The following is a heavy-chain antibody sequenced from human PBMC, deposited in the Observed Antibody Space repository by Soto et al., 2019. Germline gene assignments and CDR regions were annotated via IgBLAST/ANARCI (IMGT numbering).Heavy chain of an antibody. CDR1: GYTFTSYA. CDR3: ASSYSNYALIDYYYYGMDV. CDR2: INAGNGNT. Sequence: ASVKVCCKASGYTFTSYAMHWVRQAPGQRLEWMGWINAGNGNTKYSQKFQGRVTITRDTSASTAYMELSSLRSEDTAVYYCASSYSNYALIDYYYYGMDVWGQGTTVTSP. J-gene: IGHJ6*02. D-gene: IGHD4-4*01. V-gene: IGHV1-3*01.